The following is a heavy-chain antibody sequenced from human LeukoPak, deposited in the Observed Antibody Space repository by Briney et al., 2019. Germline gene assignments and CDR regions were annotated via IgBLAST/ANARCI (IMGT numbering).Heavy chain of an antibody. CDR1: GGSFSGYY. Sequence: PSETLSLTCAVYGGSFSGYYWSWIRQPPGKGLEWIGEINHSGSTNYNPSLKSRVTILVDTSKNQFSLKLSSVTAADTAVYYCVQGIVTGGYYFDYWGQGTLVTVSS. V-gene: IGHV4-34*01. CDR2: INHSGST. CDR3: VQGIVTGGYYFDY. J-gene: IGHJ4*02. D-gene: IGHD7-27*01.